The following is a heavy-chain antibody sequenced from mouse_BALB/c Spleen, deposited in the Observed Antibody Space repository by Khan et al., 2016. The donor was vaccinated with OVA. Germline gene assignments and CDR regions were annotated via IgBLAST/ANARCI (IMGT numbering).Heavy chain of an antibody. CDR2: ISYSGST. J-gene: IGHJ4*01. V-gene: IGHV3-2*02. CDR1: GYSITTNYA. D-gene: IGHD1-1*01. CDR3: ARQNYYGYALDY. Sequence: EVQLQESGPGLVKSSQSLSLTCTVTGYSITTNYAWSWIRQFPGNKLEWMGYISYSGSTNYNPSLKSRISVTRDPSENQFFLRLNSVTTEDTATYYCARQNYYGYALDYWGQGTSVTVSS.